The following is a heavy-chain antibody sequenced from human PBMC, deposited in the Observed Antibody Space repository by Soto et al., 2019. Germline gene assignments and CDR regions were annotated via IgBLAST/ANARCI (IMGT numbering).Heavy chain of an antibody. CDR3: ARFSGSYNDRYFDC. Sequence: PEETLSLTCTVSGGSISSSLCHWGWIRQPPGKGLEWIASIKYSGTTFYNPSPSSRLTISVDTSNNHFSLKVKSVTAADTAVYYCARFSGSYNDRYFDCWGQGILVTVSS. D-gene: IGHD1-26*01. CDR2: IKYSGTT. CDR1: GGSISSSLCH. J-gene: IGHJ4*02. V-gene: IGHV4-39*02.